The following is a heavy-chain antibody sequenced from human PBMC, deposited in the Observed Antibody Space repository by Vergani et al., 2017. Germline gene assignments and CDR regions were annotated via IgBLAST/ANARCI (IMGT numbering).Heavy chain of an antibody. CDR3: ARGAELRYFDWLCNNWFDP. Sequence: QVQLVQSGAEVKKPGASVKVSCKASGYTFTSYGLSWVRQAPGQGLEWMGWISAYNGNTNYAQKLQGRVAMTTGTSTSTAYMELRSLRSDDTAVYYCARGAELRYFDWLCNNWFDPWGQGTLVTVSS. D-gene: IGHD3-9*01. J-gene: IGHJ5*02. CDR1: GYTFTSYG. CDR2: ISAYNGNT. V-gene: IGHV1-18*01.